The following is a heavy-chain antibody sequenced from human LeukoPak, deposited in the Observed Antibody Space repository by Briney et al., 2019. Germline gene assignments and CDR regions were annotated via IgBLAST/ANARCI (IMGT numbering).Heavy chain of an antibody. D-gene: IGHD6-19*01. Sequence: ASVTVSCKISEYSLSYLSIHWVREAPGEGLEWMGGFDSENNKMVYSQKFQGRVTMTEDTSADTAYMELTSLRSEDTAVYFCATDRVYRSSGRSWGFFDYWGQGTLVIVSS. CDR1: EYSLSYLS. CDR3: ATDRVYRSSGRSWGFFDY. V-gene: IGHV1-24*01. CDR2: FDSENNKM. J-gene: IGHJ4*02.